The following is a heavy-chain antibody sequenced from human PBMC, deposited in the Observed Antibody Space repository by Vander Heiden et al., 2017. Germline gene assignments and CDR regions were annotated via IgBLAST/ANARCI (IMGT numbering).Heavy chain of an antibody. Sequence: SSAASGFTFSSYAMSWVCQAPGKGLEWVSAISGSGGSTYYADSVKGRFTISRDNSKNTLYLQMNSLRAEDTAVYYCARKLVVVDYFDYWGQGTLVTVSS. CDR2: ISGSGGST. J-gene: IGHJ4*02. CDR3: ARKLVVVDYFDY. V-gene: IGHV3-23*01. CDR1: GFTFSSYA. D-gene: IGHD6-6*01.